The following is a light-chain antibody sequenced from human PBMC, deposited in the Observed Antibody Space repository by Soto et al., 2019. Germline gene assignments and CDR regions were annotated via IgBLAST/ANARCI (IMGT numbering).Light chain of an antibody. J-gene: IGKJ5*01. CDR1: QTISSW. CDR2: KAS. Sequence: DIAVSQNNSTLSGSVGDRVTITCRASQTISSWLAWYQQKPGKAPKLLIYKASTLKSGVPSRFSGSGSGTDFTLTISRLEPEDFAVYKCQQYGSSPIPFGQGARL. V-gene: IGKV1-5*03. CDR3: QQYGSSPIP.